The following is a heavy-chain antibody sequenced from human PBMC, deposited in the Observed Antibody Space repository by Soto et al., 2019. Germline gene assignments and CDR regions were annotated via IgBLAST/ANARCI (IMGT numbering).Heavy chain of an antibody. D-gene: IGHD2-15*01. J-gene: IGHJ3*02. CDR2: ISGSGGST. CDR3: ARDPALLDAFDI. CDR1: GFTFSSYA. V-gene: IGHV3-23*01. Sequence: PGGSLRLSCAASGFTFSSYAMSWVRQAPGKGLEWVSAISGSGGSTYYADSVKGRFTISRDNSKNTLYLQMNSLRAEDTAVYYCARDPALLDAFDIWGQGTMVTVSS.